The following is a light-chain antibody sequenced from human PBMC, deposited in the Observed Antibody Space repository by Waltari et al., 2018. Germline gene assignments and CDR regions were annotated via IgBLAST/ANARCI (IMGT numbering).Light chain of an antibody. J-gene: IGLJ6*01. CDR1: SSNIGDNY. V-gene: IGLV1-51*01. CDR2: DNN. Sequence: QSVLTQPPSVSAATGQKVTISCSGSSSNIGDNYVSLYQQVPGTAPKLLIYDNNRRPSGIPDRFSGSKSGTSATLGITGLQTGDEADYYCGTWDSGLSASVFGSGTKVTVL. CDR3: GTWDSGLSASV.